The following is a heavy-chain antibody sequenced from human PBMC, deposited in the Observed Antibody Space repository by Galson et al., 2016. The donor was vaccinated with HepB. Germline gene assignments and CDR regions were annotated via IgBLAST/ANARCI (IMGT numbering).Heavy chain of an antibody. CDR1: GYIFTSYY. CDR3: ARYRGFNTGPLDV. D-gene: IGHD2-8*02. CDR2: ISPSGGRT. J-gene: IGHJ3*01. Sequence: SCKASGYIFTSYYIHWVRQAPGQGPAWMGIISPSGGRTNFAQKFQGRVNMTRATSRSTVYMELSDLRSEDTGLYFCARYRGFNTGPLDVWGQGTMVTVSS. V-gene: IGHV1-46*01.